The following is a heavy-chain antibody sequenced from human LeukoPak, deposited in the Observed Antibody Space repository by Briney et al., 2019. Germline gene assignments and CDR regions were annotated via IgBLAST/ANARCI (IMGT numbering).Heavy chain of an antibody. D-gene: IGHD3-22*01. CDR2: MNPNSGNT. J-gene: IGHJ5*02. V-gene: IGHV1-8*03. CDR1: GYTFTTFD. Sequence: GASVRVSCKTSGYTFTTFDINWVRQASGQGLEWMGWMNPNSGNTDYAQKFQGRVTITRNTSISTAYLELSSLRSEDTAIYYCARMYYYDNSGDDNWFDPWGQGTLVTVSS. CDR3: ARMYYYDNSGDDNWFDP.